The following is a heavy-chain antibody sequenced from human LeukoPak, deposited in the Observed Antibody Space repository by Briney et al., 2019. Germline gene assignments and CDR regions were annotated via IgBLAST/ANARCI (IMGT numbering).Heavy chain of an antibody. CDR1: GFTFTSSA. D-gene: IGHD1-26*01. CDR2: IVVGSGNT. Sequence: GASVKVSCKASGFTFTSSAVQWVRQARGQRLEWIGWIVVGSGNTNYAQKFQERVTITRDMSTSTVYMELSSLGSEDMAVYYCARQGGSYHLYYFDYWGQGTLVTVSS. J-gene: IGHJ4*02. CDR3: ARQGGSYHLYYFDY. V-gene: IGHV1-58*01.